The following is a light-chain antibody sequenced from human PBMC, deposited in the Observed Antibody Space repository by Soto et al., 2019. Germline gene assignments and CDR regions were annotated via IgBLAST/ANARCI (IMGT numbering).Light chain of an antibody. J-gene: IGKJ3*01. V-gene: IGKV1-39*01. CDR1: QSISNY. CDR2: AAS. Sequence: DIQMTQSPSSLSASVGDRVTITCRASQSISNYLNWYQQKPGKAPKLLIYAASSLQSGVPSRFSGSGSGTDFTLTISILQPEDYATYYCQQSYSTLFTFRPGTKVDIK. CDR3: QQSYSTLFT.